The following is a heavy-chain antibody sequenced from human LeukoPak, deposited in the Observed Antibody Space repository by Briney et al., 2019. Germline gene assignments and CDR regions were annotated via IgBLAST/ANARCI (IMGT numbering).Heavy chain of an antibody. CDR1: GGTFSSYA. CDR3: AREHPNYGDYVLCY. J-gene: IGHJ4*02. V-gene: IGHV1-69*05. D-gene: IGHD4-17*01. CDR2: IIPIFGTA. Sequence: ASVKVSCKASGGTFSSYAIRWVRQAPGQGLEWMGRIIPIFGTANYAQKFQGRVTITTDESTSTAYMELSSLRSEDTAVYYCAREHPNYGDYVLCYWGQGTLVTVSS.